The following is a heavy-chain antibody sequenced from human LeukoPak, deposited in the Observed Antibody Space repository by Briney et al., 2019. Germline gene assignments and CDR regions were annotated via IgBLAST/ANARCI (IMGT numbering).Heavy chain of an antibody. J-gene: IGHJ3*02. Sequence: AGGSLRLSCEASGFTFCRYAFHWVRPAPGKGLEWVALISYDGSNKHYANSVKGRFTISRDSSKNTLYLQMNSLRAEDTAVYYWARGRTGAWDAFDIWGQGTMVTVSS. CDR1: GFTFCRYA. D-gene: IGHD1-14*01. CDR3: ARGRTGAWDAFDI. CDR2: ISYDGSNK. V-gene: IGHV3-30-3*01.